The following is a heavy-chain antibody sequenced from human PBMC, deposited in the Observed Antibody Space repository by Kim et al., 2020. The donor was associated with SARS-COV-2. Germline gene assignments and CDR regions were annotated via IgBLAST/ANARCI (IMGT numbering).Heavy chain of an antibody. J-gene: IGHJ6*02. CDR2: IYYSGST. V-gene: IGHV4-59*13. CDR3: AGVRHTYPNYGSGRGYYYGMDV. CDR1: GGSISSYY. D-gene: IGHD3-10*01. Sequence: SETLSLTCTVSGGSISSYYWSWIRQPPGKGLEWIGYIYYSGSTNYNPSLKSRVTISVDTSKNQFSLKLSSVTAADTAVYYCAGVRHTYPNYGSGRGYYYGMDVWGQGTTVTVSS.